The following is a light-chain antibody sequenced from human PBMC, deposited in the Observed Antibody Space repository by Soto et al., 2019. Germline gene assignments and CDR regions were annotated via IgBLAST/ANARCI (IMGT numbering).Light chain of an antibody. CDR3: QQYGRFYVYS. Sequence: ESVLTQSPGTLSLSPGERATLSCRASQRVTNDYLAWYQQKPGQAPRILIYGASNRPAGVPERFIGSGSGTDFTITIDRLEPEDFAVYYCQQYGRFYVYSFGQGTRLEI. V-gene: IGKV3-20*01. CDR1: QRVTNDY. CDR2: GAS. J-gene: IGKJ2*03.